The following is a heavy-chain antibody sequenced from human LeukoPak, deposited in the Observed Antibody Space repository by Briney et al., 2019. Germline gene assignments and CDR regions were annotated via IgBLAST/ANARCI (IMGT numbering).Heavy chain of an antibody. J-gene: IGHJ4*02. CDR2: ISRSTSYK. CDR1: AFTFSEYS. Sequence: GGSLRLSCAASAFTFSEYSMKWVRQAPGKGLEWVSSISRSTSYKYYADSVKGRFTISRNRLVCVSHINSDASSTSYADSVKGRFTISRDNAKNTVYLQMNSLRAEDTAVYYCARGRSSSSWYYDYWGQGTLVTVSS. CDR3: RFTISRDNAKNTVYLQMNSLRAEDTAVYYCARGRSSSSWYYDY. D-gene: IGHD2-2*01. V-gene: IGHV3-21*01.